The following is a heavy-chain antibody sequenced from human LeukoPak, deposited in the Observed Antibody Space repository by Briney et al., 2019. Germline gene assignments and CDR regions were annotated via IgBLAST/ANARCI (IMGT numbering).Heavy chain of an antibody. V-gene: IGHV3-21*01. CDR1: GFTFSSYS. D-gene: IGHD3-9*01. Sequence: GGSLRLSCAASGFTFSSYSMNWVRQAPGKGLEWVSSISSSSSYIYYADSVKGRFTISRDNAKNPLYLQMNSLRAEDTAVYYCARAHYDILTAPDYWGQGTLVTVSS. CDR3: ARAHYDILTAPDY. J-gene: IGHJ4*02. CDR2: ISSSSSYI.